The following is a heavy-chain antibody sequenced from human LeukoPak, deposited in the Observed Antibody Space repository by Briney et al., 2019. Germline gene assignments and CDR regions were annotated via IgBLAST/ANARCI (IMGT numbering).Heavy chain of an antibody. Sequence: ASVKVSCKAPGYTFTGYYMHWVRQAPGQGLEWMGWINPNSGGTNYAQKFQGRVTMTRDTSISTAYMELSRLRSDDTAVYYCASPYYYDSSGYIDAFDIWGQGTMVTVSS. J-gene: IGHJ3*02. CDR1: GYTFTGYY. CDR2: INPNSGGT. CDR3: ASPYYYDSSGYIDAFDI. D-gene: IGHD3-22*01. V-gene: IGHV1-2*02.